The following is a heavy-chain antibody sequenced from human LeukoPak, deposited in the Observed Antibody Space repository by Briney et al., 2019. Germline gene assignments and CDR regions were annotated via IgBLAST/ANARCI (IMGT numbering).Heavy chain of an antibody. CDR2: MYSSGST. CDR3: ARGGKATVVTM. D-gene: IGHD4-23*01. V-gene: IGHV4-4*07. CDR1: GGSINSYY. J-gene: IGHJ4*02. Sequence: SETLSLTCTVSGGSINSYYWTWIRQSAGKGLEWIGRMYSSGSTNYNPSLKSRVSMSVDTSKNQFSVKFTSVTAADTAVYYCARGGKATVVTMWGQGILVTVSS.